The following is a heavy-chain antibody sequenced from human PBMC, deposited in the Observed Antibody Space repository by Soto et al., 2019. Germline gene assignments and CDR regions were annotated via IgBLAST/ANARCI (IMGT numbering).Heavy chain of an antibody. D-gene: IGHD1-26*01. CDR3: ARGGSYYFY. Sequence: EVQLVESGGGLVQPGGSLRLSCAASGFTISNHWMSWVRQAPGKGLEWVANIKQDGSEKNSVDSVKGRFTISRDNAMNSLYLQMNSLRAEDTAVYYCARGGSYYFYWGQGTLVTVSS. CDR1: GFTISNHW. CDR2: IKQDGSEK. V-gene: IGHV3-7*01. J-gene: IGHJ4*02.